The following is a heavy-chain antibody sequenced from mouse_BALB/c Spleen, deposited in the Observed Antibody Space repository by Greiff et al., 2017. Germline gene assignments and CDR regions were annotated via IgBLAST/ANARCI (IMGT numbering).Heavy chain of an antibody. CDR3: ARSEELGRAWFAY. CDR1: GYTFTDYA. Sequence: QVHVKQSGAELVRPGVSVKISCKGSGYTFTDYAMHWVKQSHAKSLEWIGVISTYYGDASYNQKFKGKATMTVDKSSSTAYMELARLTSEDSAIYYCARSEELGRAWFAYWGQGTLVTVSA. CDR2: ISTYYGDA. J-gene: IGHJ3*01. D-gene: IGHD4-1*01. V-gene: IGHV1S137*01.